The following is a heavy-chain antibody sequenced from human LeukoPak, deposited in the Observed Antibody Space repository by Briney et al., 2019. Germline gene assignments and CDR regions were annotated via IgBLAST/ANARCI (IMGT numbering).Heavy chain of an antibody. CDR3: ASAFGTTVVNFDY. J-gene: IGHJ4*02. D-gene: IGHD4-23*01. CDR1: GFTVSSNY. CDR2: IYTGGRT. V-gene: IGHV3-66*01. Sequence: GGSLRPSCAASGFTVSSNYMSWVRQAPGKGLEWVSVIYTGGRTYYADSVKGRFTISRDNSKNTLYLQMNSLRAEDTAVYYCASAFGTTVVNFDYWGQGTLVTVSS.